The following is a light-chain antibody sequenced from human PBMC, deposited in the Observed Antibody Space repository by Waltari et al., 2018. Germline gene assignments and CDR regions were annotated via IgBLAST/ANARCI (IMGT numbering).Light chain of an antibody. CDR1: QSVDSDF. CDR2: GAS. CDR3: QQHRSFT. J-gene: IGKJ5*01. Sequence: EVVFTQSPGTLSLSPGERATLSCRASQSVDSDFLAWYQQKPGQPPKLLIFGASSRAAGIPDRFSGTGSGTDFSLTINRLEPEDFAVYYCQQHRSFTFGQGTRLEI. V-gene: IGKV3-20*01.